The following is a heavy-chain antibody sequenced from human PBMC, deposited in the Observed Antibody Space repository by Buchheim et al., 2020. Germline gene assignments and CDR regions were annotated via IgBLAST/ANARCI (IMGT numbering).Heavy chain of an antibody. D-gene: IGHD2-15*01. CDR1: AFTFSNYA. J-gene: IGHJ4*02. Sequence: QVQLVESGGGVVQPGTSLRLSCEASAFTFSNYAMHWVRQAPGKGLEWVALISYDGTNKYYADSVKGRFTISRDNSRNTLYLQMSSLRLEDTAVYYCARDRGSRNIDFWGQGTL. CDR3: ARDRGSRNIDF. V-gene: IGHV3-30-3*01. CDR2: ISYDGTNK.